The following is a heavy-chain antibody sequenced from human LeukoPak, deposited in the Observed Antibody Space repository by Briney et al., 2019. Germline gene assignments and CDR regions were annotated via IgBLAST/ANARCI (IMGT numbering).Heavy chain of an antibody. D-gene: IGHD3-22*01. CDR3: ARLVDYYDSGGYYADY. CDR2: IYWNDDK. CDR1: GFSLSTSEVG. V-gene: IGHV2-5*01. Sequence: SGPTLVNPTQTLTLTCTFSGFSLSTSEVGVGWIRQPPGKALGWLALIYWNDDKRYSPSLKSRLTITKDTSENQMVLTMTNMDPVDTATYYCARLVDYYDSGGYYADYWGQGTLVTVSS. J-gene: IGHJ4*02.